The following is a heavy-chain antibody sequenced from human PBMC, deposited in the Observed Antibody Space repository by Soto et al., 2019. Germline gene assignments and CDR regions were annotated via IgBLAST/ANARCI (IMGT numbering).Heavy chain of an antibody. V-gene: IGHV1-18*01. J-gene: IGHJ4*02. CDR2: ISAYNGNT. CDR1: GYTFTSYG. CDR3: ARTVLGYCSGGSCYVDY. D-gene: IGHD2-15*01. Sequence: QVPLVQSGAEVKKPGASVKVSCKASGYTFTSYGISWVRQAPGQGLEWMGWISAYNGNTNYAQKLQGRVTMTTDTSTSTAYMELRSLRSDDTAVYYCARTVLGYCSGGSCYVDYWGQGTLVTVSS.